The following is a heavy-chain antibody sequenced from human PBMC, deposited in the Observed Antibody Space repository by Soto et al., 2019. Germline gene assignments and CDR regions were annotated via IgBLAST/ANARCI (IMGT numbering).Heavy chain of an antibody. Sequence: SGPTLVNPTQTLTLTCTFSGFSLSTSGMRVSWIRQPPGKALEWLARIDWDDDKFYSTSLKTRLTISKDTSKNQVVLTMTNMDPVDIATYYCARTYYFYSCVYYYHFYYWCPGT. D-gene: IGHD3-22*01. V-gene: IGHV2-70*04. CDR3: ARTYYFYSCVYYYHFYY. J-gene: IGHJ4*01. CDR2: IDWDDDK. CDR1: GFSLSTSGMR.